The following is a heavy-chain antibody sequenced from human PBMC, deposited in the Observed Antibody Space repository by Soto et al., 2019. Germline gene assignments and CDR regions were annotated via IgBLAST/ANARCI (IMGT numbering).Heavy chain of an antibody. Sequence: QPGLSRRLSWAASGCTCSDYAMHWVRHVLGQGLEWVAVISSDGNIKYDADSVKGLFTISRDNSKNTLFLRMDSLNGEDTAVYSCAIPTSRCRSSLSGLGLYGLDVWGPGTLVTVSS. J-gene: IGHJ6*02. V-gene: IGHV3-30-3*01. CDR1: GCTCSDYA. CDR2: ISSDGNIK. CDR3: AIPTSRCRSSLSGLGLYGLDV. D-gene: IGHD2-2*01.